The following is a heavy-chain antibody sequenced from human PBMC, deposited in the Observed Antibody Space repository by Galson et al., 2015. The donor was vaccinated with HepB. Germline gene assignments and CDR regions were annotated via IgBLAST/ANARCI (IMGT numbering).Heavy chain of an antibody. CDR1: GFTFSSYW. CDR2: INSDGSST. J-gene: IGHJ4*02. Sequence: SLRLSCAASGFTFSSYWMHWVRQAPGKGLVWVSRINSDGSSTSYADSVKGRFTISRDNAKNTLYLQMNSLRAEDTAVYYCARDPQYSSGWYAFDYWGQGTLVTVSS. CDR3: ARDPQYSSGWYAFDY. D-gene: IGHD6-19*01. V-gene: IGHV3-74*01.